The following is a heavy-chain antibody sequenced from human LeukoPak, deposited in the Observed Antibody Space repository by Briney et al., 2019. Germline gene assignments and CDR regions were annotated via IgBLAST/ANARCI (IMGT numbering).Heavy chain of an antibody. V-gene: IGHV4-39*01. CDR2: IYYSGST. CDR1: GGSISSNSYY. J-gene: IGHJ5*02. CDR3: ARNRYYYGSGNYGVPNWFDP. D-gene: IGHD3-10*01. Sequence: SETLSLTYTVSGGSISSNSYYWGWIRQSPVKGLEWIGSIYYSGSTYYNPSLKSRVTISVDTSKNQFSLKLSSVTAADTAMYYCARNRYYYGSGNYGVPNWFDPWGQGTLVTVSS.